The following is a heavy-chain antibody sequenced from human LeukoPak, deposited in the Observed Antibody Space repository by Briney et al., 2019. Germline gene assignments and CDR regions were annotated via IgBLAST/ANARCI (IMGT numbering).Heavy chain of an antibody. CDR1: GFTFNSYG. CDR3: AKTQRLIDFFDS. J-gene: IGHJ4*02. V-gene: IGHV3-30*18. CDR2: VSFDGYNK. D-gene: IGHD1-1*01. Sequence: PGGSLTLSCVGTGFTFNSYGMHWVRQAPGKGLEWEAVVSFDGYNKYYADSVKGRFTISRDNPGRSVHLQMNSLTSEDTAVYFCAKTQRLIDFFDSWGQGILVTVSP.